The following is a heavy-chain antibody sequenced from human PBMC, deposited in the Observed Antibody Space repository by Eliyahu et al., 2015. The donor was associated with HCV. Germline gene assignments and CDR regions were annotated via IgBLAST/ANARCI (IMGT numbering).Heavy chain of an antibody. Sequence: QVQLQQWGAGLLKPSETLSLTCAVYGGSFSGYYWSWIRQPPGKGLEWIGEINHSGSTNYNPSLKSRVTISVDTSKNQFSLKLSSLTAADTAVYYCARGLIGGSGPFDYWGQGTLVTVSS. D-gene: IGHD3-10*01. CDR1: GGSFSGYY. V-gene: IGHV4-34*01. J-gene: IGHJ4*02. CDR2: INHSGST. CDR3: ARGLIGGSGPFDY.